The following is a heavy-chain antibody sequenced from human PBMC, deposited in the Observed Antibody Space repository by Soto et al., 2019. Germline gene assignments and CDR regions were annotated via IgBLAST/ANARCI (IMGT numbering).Heavy chain of an antibody. D-gene: IGHD1-26*01. CDR2: INSDGGGT. V-gene: IGHV3-74*01. CDR1: GFTFSGYW. J-gene: IGHJ4*02. CDR3: AREVGAGLS. Sequence: GGSLRLSCAASGFTFSGYWMHWVRQAPGKGLVWVSRINSDGGGTGYADSVKGRFTIPRDNAENTLYLQMNSLRAEDTAVYYCAREVGAGLSWGQGTLVTVSS.